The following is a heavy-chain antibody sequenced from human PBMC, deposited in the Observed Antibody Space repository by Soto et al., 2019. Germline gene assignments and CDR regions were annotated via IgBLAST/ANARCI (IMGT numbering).Heavy chain of an antibody. D-gene: IGHD6-19*01. Sequence: QITLKESGPPLVKPTQTLTLTCTFSGFSLSSTRMAVGWIRQPPGKALEWLALIYWDDDKRYSPFLKSSLTITKDTSKNLVVLTMSNMDPVDTARYYCAHIVVAGLGYYFDYWGQGTLVTVSS. J-gene: IGHJ4*02. V-gene: IGHV2-5*02. CDR3: AHIVVAGLGYYFDY. CDR2: IYWDDDK. CDR1: GFSLSSTRMA.